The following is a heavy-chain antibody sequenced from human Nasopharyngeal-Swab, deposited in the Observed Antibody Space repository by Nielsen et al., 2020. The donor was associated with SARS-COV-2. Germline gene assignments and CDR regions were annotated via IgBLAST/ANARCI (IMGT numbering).Heavy chain of an antibody. CDR2: INHSGST. V-gene: IGHV4-34*01. CDR3: ARGGGAVADGFDY. J-gene: IGHJ4*02. Sequence: LETLSLTCAVYGGSFSGYYWSWIRQPPGKGLEWIGEINHSGSTNYNPSLKSRVTISVDTSKNQFSLKLSSVTAADTAVYYCARGGGAVADGFDYWGQGTLVTVSS. CDR1: GGSFSGYY. D-gene: IGHD6-19*01.